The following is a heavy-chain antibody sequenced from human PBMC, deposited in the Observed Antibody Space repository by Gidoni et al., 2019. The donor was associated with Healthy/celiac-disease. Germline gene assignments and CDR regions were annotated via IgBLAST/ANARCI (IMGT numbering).Heavy chain of an antibody. CDR2: ISSRSSTI. CDR1: GFTFSSYS. Sequence: EVQLVESGGGLVQPGGSLRLSCAASGFTFSSYSMNWVRQAPGKGLEWVSYISSRSSTIYYADSVKGRFTISRDNAKNSLYRQMNSLRDEDTAVYYCARDQGDYYDSFLLYYGMDVWGQGTTVTVSS. CDR3: ARDQGDYYDSFLLYYGMDV. D-gene: IGHD3-22*01. J-gene: IGHJ6*02. V-gene: IGHV3-48*02.